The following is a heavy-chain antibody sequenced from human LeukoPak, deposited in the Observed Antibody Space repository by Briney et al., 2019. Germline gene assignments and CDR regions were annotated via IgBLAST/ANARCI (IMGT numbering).Heavy chain of an antibody. CDR1: GGSISSYY. CDR2: IYTSGRT. Sequence: RPSETLSLTCTVSGGSISSYYWSWIRQPAGKGLEWIGRIYTSGRTNYNPSLKSRVTISIDTSKNQFSLTLSSVTTADAAVYYCARGQKYRNGYTVTELGSGYFAYWGQGTLVTVSS. V-gene: IGHV4-4*07. CDR3: ARGQKYRNGYTVTELGSGYFAY. J-gene: IGHJ4*02. D-gene: IGHD5-18*01.